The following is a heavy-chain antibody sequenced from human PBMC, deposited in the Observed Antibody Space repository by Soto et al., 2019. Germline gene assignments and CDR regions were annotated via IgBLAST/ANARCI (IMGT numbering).Heavy chain of an antibody. CDR1: GYTFTSYY. V-gene: IGHV1-46*01. J-gene: IGHJ3*02. D-gene: IGHD2-8*01. CDR2: INPSGGST. CDR3: ARDRPNGYKRVDI. Sequence: ASVKVSCKASGYTFTSYYIHWVRQAPGQGLEWMGIINPSGGSTSYAQKFQGRVTMTRDTSTSTVYMELSSLRSEDTAVYYCARDRPNGYKRVDIWGQGTMVTV.